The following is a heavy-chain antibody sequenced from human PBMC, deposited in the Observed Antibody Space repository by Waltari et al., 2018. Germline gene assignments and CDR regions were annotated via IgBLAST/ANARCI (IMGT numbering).Heavy chain of an antibody. D-gene: IGHD3-3*01. CDR1: GYTFTSYA. V-gene: IGHV1-3*01. Sequence: QVQLVQSGAEVKKPGASVKVSCKASGYTFTSYAMHWVRQAPGQRLEWMGWINAGNGNTKYSQKFQGRVTITRDTSASTAYMELSSLRSEDTAVYYCARDYDFWSGRYYFDYWGQGTLVTVSS. J-gene: IGHJ4*02. CDR2: INAGNGNT. CDR3: ARDYDFWSGRYYFDY.